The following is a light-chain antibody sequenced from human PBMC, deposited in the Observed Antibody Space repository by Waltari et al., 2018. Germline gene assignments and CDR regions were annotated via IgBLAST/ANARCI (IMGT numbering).Light chain of an antibody. CDR1: QTLLQGDGRTS. CDR3: MQTMQFPWT. V-gene: IGKV2D-29*01. J-gene: IGKJ1*01. Sequence: DIVMTQTPLSLSVTPGQPASISCRSSQTLLQGDGRTSLFWYLQKPGEPPQLLIYEVSNRFSGVPHRISGSGSETDFTLKISRVEAEDVGVYYCMQTMQFPWTFGQGTKVEIK. CDR2: EVS.